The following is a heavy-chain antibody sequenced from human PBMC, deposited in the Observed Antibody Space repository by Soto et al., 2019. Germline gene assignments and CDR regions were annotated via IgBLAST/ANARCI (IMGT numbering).Heavy chain of an antibody. V-gene: IGHV1-69*12. CDR2: IIPIFGTA. CDR3: ARVGKYTTASDY. Sequence: QVQLVQSGAEVKKPGSSVKVSCKASGGTFSSYAISWVRQAPGQGLEWMGGIIPIFGTANYAQKFQGRVTIXAXXSTSTAYMELSSLRSEDTAVYYCARVGKYTTASDYWGQGTLVTVSS. CDR1: GGTFSSYA. D-gene: IGHD1-1*01. J-gene: IGHJ4*02.